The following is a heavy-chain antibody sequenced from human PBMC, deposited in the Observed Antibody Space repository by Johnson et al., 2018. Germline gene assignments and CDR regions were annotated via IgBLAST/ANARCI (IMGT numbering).Heavy chain of an antibody. J-gene: IGHJ6*02. CDR2: IRSKAYGGTT. CDR3: NRVGYCSITSCYIPPDGYYGMDV. D-gene: IGHD2-2*02. V-gene: IGHV3-49*05. CDR1: GFTFGDYA. Sequence: VQLVQSGGGLVKPGRSLRLSCTASGFTFGDYAMSWFRQAPGKGLEWVGFIRSKAYGGTTEYAASVKGRFTISRDDSKSIAYLQMNSLKTEETAVYYRNRVGYCSITSCYIPPDGYYGMDVWGQGTTVTVSS.